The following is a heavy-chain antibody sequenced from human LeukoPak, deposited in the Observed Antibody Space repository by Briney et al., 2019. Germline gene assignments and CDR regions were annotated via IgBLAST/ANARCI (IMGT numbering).Heavy chain of an antibody. CDR2: ISGSGGST. CDR1: GFTFSSYA. Sequence: PGGSLRLSCVASGFTFSSYAMSWVRQPPGKGLEWVSGISGSGGSTYYADSVKGRFTISRDNSKNTLFLQMNSLRAEDTAVYYCAKETYSSGWYPYFDHWGQGTLVTVSS. CDR3: AKETYSSGWYPYFDH. D-gene: IGHD6-19*01. J-gene: IGHJ4*02. V-gene: IGHV3-23*01.